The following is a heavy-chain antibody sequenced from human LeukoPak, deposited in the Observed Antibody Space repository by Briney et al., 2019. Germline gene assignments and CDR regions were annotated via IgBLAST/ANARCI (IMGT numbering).Heavy chain of an antibody. J-gene: IGHJ4*02. D-gene: IGHD3-22*01. CDR2: IYYSGST. CDR1: GGSISSYY. V-gene: IGHV4-59*01. CDR3: ARAEDYGSSGYYLGY. Sequence: SETLSLTCTVSGGSISSYYWSWIRQPPGKGLEWIGYIYYSGSTNYNPSLKSRVTISVDTSKNQFSLKLSSVTAADTAVYYCARAEDYGSSGYYLGYWGQGTLVTVSS.